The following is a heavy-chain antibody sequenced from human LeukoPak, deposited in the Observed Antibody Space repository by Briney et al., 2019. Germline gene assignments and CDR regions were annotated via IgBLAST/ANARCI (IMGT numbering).Heavy chain of an antibody. CDR2: IYSGGIT. CDR3: ASGSGSYRTPYYYMDV. J-gene: IGHJ6*03. V-gene: IGHV3-53*01. D-gene: IGHD3-10*01. CDR1: GFTVSTNF. Sequence: TGGSLRLSCAASGFTVSTNFMSWVRQAPGKGLEWVSVIYSGGITYYADSVKGRFTISRDNSKNTLYLQMNSLRAEDTAVYYCASGSGSYRTPYYYMDVWGTGTTVTVSS.